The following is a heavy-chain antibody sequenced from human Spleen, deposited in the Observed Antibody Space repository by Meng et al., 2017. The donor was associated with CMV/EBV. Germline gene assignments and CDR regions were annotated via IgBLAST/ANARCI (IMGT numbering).Heavy chain of an antibody. Sequence: KVSCKGSGYNFSNYWIGWVRQMPGKGLESMGIIYPGDSDTRYSPSFQGQVTISADKSISTAYLQWSSLKASDTAIYYCARHPIATFGDNWFDPWGQGTLVTVS. CDR3: ARHPIATFGDNWFDP. J-gene: IGHJ5*02. V-gene: IGHV5-51*01. CDR2: IYPGDSDT. CDR1: GYNFSNYW. D-gene: IGHD3-3*01.